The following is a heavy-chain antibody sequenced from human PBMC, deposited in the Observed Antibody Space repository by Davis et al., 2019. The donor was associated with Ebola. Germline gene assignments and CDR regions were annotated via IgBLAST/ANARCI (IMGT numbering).Heavy chain of an antibody. CDR1: DGSISSHY. CDR2: IYYSGST. CDR3: ARGPTRYYFDN. J-gene: IGHJ4*02. Sequence: MPSETLSLTCTVSDGSISSHYWSWIRQPPGKGLDWIGYIYYSGSTNYNPSLKSRVSISIDTSKKQFSLKLTSVTAADTAVYYCARGPTRYYFDNWGQGTLVTVSS. V-gene: IGHV4-59*08.